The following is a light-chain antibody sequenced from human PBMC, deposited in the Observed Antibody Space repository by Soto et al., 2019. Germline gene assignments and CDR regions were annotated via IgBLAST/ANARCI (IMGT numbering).Light chain of an antibody. J-gene: IGKJ3*01. CDR1: QSLLHSNGYNY. V-gene: IGKV2-28*01. CDR2: LGS. Sequence: DIVMTQSPLSLLVTPGEPASISCRSSQSLLHSNGYNYLDWYLQKPGQSPQLLIYLGSNRASGVPDRFSGSGSGTDFTLKISRVEAEDVGVYYCMQSLQLPRTFGPGTKVDIK. CDR3: MQSLQLPRT.